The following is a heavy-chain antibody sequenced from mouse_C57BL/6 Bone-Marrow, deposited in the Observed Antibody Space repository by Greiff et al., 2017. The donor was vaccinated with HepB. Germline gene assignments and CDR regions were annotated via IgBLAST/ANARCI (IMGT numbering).Heavy chain of an antibody. Sequence: VQLQQPGAELVKPGASVKMSCKASGYTFTSYRITWVKQRPGQGLEWIGDIYPGSGSTNYNEKFKSKATLTVDTSSSTAYMQLSSLTSEDSAVYYCARYDDGYYYFDYWGQGTTLTVSS. CDR2: IYPGSGST. D-gene: IGHD2-3*01. J-gene: IGHJ2*01. CDR3: ARYDDGYYYFDY. V-gene: IGHV1-55*01. CDR1: GYTFTSYR.